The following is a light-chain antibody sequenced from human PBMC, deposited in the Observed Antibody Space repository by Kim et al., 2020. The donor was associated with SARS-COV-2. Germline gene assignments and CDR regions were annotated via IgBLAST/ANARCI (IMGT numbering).Light chain of an antibody. CDR3: QQYNDWPPGDT. J-gene: IGKJ2*01. V-gene: IGKV3-15*01. CDR1: QSISSY. Sequence: EIVMTQSPATLSVSPGERATLSCRASQSISSYLAWYQQKPGQAPRLLIYGASTRATGIPARFRGSGSGTEFTLTITSLQSEDFAVYYCQQYNDWPPGDTFGQGTKLEI. CDR2: GAS.